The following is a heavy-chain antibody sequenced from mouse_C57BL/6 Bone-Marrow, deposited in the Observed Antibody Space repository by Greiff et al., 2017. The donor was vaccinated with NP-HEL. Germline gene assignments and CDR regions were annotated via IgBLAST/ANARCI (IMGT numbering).Heavy chain of an antibody. Sequence: QVQLQQPGAELVRPGTSVTLSCKASGYTFTSYWMHWVKQRPGQGLEWIGVIDPSDSYTNYNQKFKGKATLTVDTSSSTAYMQLSSLTSEDSAVYYCARSEVRSYWGQGTTLTVSS. CDR3: ARSEVRSY. CDR1: GYTFTSYW. CDR2: IDPSDSYT. V-gene: IGHV1-59*01. D-gene: IGHD2-14*01. J-gene: IGHJ2*01.